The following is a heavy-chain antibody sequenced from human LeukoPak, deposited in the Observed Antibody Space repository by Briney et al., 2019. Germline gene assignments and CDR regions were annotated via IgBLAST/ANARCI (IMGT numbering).Heavy chain of an antibody. D-gene: IGHD6-13*01. Sequence: GASVKVSCKASGGTFSSYAISWVRQAPGQGLEWMGRIIPILGIANYAQKFQGRVTITADKSTSTAYMELSSLRSEDTAVYYCARLADYSSSWTKPLDDYWGQRTLVTVSS. CDR2: IIPILGIA. V-gene: IGHV1-69*04. J-gene: IGHJ4*02. CDR1: GGTFSSYA. CDR3: ARLADYSSSWTKPLDDY.